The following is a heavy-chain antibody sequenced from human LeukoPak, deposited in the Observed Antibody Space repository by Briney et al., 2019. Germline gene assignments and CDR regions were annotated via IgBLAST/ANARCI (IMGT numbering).Heavy chain of an antibody. Sequence: SETLSLTRTVSGGSISSSSYYWGWIRQPPGKGLEWIGSIHYSGSTNDNPSLKSRVTISVDTSKNQFSLELSSVTAADTAVYYCARPYYYYDSSGMIPDAFDIWGQGTMVTVSS. V-gene: IGHV4-39*01. D-gene: IGHD3-22*01. J-gene: IGHJ3*02. CDR2: IHYSGST. CDR1: GGSISSSSYY. CDR3: ARPYYYYDSSGMIPDAFDI.